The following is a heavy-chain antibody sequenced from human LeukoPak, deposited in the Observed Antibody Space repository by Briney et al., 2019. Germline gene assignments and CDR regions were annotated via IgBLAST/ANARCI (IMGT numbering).Heavy chain of an antibody. Sequence: VTXSXKASEYTFTXFXIHWVRQAPGQGXEWMGIINPSGGSTSYAQKFQGRVAMTRDTSTSTVYVDLSSLISEDTAMYYCARDLEGSGYYLDYWGQGTLVTVSS. D-gene: IGHD3-22*01. V-gene: IGHV1-46*01. CDR2: INPSGGST. J-gene: IGHJ4*02. CDR1: EYTFTXFX. CDR3: ARDLEGSGYYLDY.